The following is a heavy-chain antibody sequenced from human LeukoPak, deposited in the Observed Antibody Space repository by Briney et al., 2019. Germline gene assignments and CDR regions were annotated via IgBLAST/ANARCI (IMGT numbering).Heavy chain of an antibody. Sequence: GGSLRLSCAASGFTVSSNYMSWVRQAPGKGLEWVSVIYSGGSTYYADSVKGRFTISRDNSKNTLYLQMNSLRSDDTAVYYCARQGSGYDVYYARDYYYYMDVWGKGTTVTISS. J-gene: IGHJ6*03. V-gene: IGHV3-53*05. CDR3: ARQGSGYDVYYARDYYYYMDV. CDR2: IYSGGST. CDR1: GFTVSSNY. D-gene: IGHD5-12*01.